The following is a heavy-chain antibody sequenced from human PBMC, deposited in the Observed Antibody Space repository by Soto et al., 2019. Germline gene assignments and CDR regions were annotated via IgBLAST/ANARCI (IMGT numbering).Heavy chain of an antibody. CDR1: GFTFSNYG. CDR2: IWYDGSDK. J-gene: IGHJ4*02. V-gene: IGHV3-33*01. CDR3: ATDQGIY. D-gene: IGHD6-13*01. Sequence: QVQLVESGGGVVQPGRSLRLSCAASGFTFSNYGMHWVRQAPGKGLEWVSVIWYDGSDKYYADSVKGRCTISRDNSKNTLYLQMNGLRTEDTAVYYCATDQGIYWGQGTLVTVSS.